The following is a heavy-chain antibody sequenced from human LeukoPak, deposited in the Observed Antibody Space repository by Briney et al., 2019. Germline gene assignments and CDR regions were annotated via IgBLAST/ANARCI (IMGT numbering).Heavy chain of an antibody. D-gene: IGHD6-13*01. CDR3: ARWARPGIAAGLDY. CDR2: ISAYNGNT. V-gene: IGHV1-18*01. Sequence: ASVKVSCKASGYTFTSYGISWVRQAPGQGLEWMGWISAYNGNTNYAQKLQGRVTMTTDTSTSTAYMELRSLRSDDTAVYYRARWARPGIAAGLDYWGQGTLVTVSS. J-gene: IGHJ4*02. CDR1: GYTFTSYG.